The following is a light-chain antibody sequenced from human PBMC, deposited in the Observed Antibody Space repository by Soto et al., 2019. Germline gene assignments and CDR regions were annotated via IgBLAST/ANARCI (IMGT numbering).Light chain of an antibody. CDR1: QSISSY. CDR2: DAS. CDR3: HQRSNWPQT. V-gene: IGKV3-11*01. J-gene: IGKJ1*01. Sequence: EIMLTQSPATLSLSPGERATLSCRASQSISSYLAWYQQKPGQAPRLLIYDASSRATGIPARFSGSGSGTDFTLTISSLETEDFVVYYCHQRSNWPQTFGQGTKVEMK.